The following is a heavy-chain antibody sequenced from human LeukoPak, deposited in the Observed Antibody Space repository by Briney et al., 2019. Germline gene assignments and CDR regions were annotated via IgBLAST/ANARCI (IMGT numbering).Heavy chain of an antibody. CDR3: ARERPDSRNLDS. Sequence: GGSLRLSCAASGFTVSSNYMSWVRQAPGKGLEWISITYSGDTTYYADSVKGRFIISRDDPKNTLSLQMNDLRVEDTAVYYCARERPDSRNLDSWGRGALVTVSS. CDR2: TYSGDTT. CDR1: GFTVSSNY. J-gene: IGHJ4*02. D-gene: IGHD1-14*01. V-gene: IGHV3-66*01.